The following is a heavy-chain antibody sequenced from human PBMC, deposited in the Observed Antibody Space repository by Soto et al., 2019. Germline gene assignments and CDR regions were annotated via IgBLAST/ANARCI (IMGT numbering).Heavy chain of an antibody. V-gene: IGHV3-21*01. CDR2: ISSSSTYI. J-gene: IGHJ4*02. CDR3: ARPLHYYDGSGYSAY. CDR1: GFTVSSSY. D-gene: IGHD3-22*01. Sequence: GSLRLSCAASGFTVSSSYMNWVRQAPGKGLEWVSSISSSSTYIYYADSVKGRFTISRDNAKNSLYLQMNSLRAEDTAVYYCARPLHYYDGSGYSAYWGQGTLVTVSS.